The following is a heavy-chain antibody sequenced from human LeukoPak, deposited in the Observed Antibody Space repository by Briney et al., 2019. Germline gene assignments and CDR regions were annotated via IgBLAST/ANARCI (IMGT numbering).Heavy chain of an antibody. CDR3: ARDVGNYDSGTSYFDY. CDR1: GFTFSSYG. CDR2: IWYDGSKK. Sequence: PGGSLRLSCAASGFTFSSYGMFWVRQAPGKGLEWVALIWYDGSKKYYADSVKGRFTISRDQSKNTLYLQMNSLTAEDTAVYYCARDVGNYDSGTSYFDYWGQGTLVTVSP. V-gene: IGHV3-33*01. J-gene: IGHJ4*02. D-gene: IGHD3-10*01.